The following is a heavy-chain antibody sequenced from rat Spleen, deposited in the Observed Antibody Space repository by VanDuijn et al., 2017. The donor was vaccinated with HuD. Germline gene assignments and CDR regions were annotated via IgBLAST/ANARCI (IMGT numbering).Heavy chain of an antibody. D-gene: IGHD1-10*01. Sequence: EVLLVESGGGLVQPGRSLKLSCAASGFTFSNYGMAWVRQAPTKGLEWVASISTGGGNTYYRDSVKGRFTISRDNAKNTLYLQMDSLRSEDTATYYCARQTSITNWFAYWGQGTLVTVSS. CDR2: ISTGGGNT. J-gene: IGHJ3*01. CDR3: ARQTSITNWFAY. CDR1: GFTFSNYG. V-gene: IGHV5S13*01.